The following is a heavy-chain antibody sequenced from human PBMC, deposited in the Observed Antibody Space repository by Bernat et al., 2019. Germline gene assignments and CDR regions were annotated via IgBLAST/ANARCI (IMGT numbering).Heavy chain of an antibody. Sequence: QGELVQSGTEMKKLGASVRVSCKAPGFIFTSNGFAWVRQPPGQGLEWMGRVSAYNGDTQYAQKFQGRVLMTTDSSTTTAYMELKNLRSDDTAVYFCATTSVSLYWYFDLWGRGTLVTVSS. J-gene: IGHJ2*01. CDR3: ATTSVSLYWYFDL. CDR2: VSAYNGDT. V-gene: IGHV1-18*01. CDR1: GFIFTSNG.